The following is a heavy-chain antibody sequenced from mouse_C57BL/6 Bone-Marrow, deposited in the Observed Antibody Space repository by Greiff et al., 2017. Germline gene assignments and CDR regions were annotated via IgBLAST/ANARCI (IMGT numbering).Heavy chain of an antibody. D-gene: IGHD2-3*01. CDR1: GFNIKDDY. CDR2: IDPEIGDT. V-gene: IGHV14-4*01. CDR3: SSFDGNYFDF. J-gene: IGHJ2*01. Sequence: FQLQQSGAELVRPGASVKLSCTASGFNIKDDYIHWVKQRPEQGLEWIGWIDPEIGDTEYASKFQGNATITSDTSSNTAYLQLSSLTSEDTAVYYCSSFDGNYFDFWGQGTPLTVAS.